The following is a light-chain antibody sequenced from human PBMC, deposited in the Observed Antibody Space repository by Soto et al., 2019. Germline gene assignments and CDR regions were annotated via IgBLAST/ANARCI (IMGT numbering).Light chain of an antibody. CDR2: GAS. Sequence: LMTQSPAILSVSPGERVTLSCRASQDVGINLAWYQQKPGHAPRLVVYGASTRATAFPARFSGSGSGTEFTLTISSLQSEDLAVYHCQQYNYWPGTFGQGTKLEIK. CDR1: QDVGIN. V-gene: IGKV3-15*01. J-gene: IGKJ2*01. CDR3: QQYNYWPGT.